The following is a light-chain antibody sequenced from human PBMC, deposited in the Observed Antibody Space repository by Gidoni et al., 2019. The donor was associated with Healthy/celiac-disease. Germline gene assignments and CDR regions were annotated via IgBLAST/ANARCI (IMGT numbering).Light chain of an antibody. CDR1: QSISSY. Sequence: DIQMTQSPSSLSASVGDRVNIPCRASQSISSYLNWYQQKPGKAPKLLIYAASSLQSGVPSRFSGSGSGTDFTLTISSLQTEDFATYYCQQSYSTSVTFGQGTKVEIK. J-gene: IGKJ1*01. CDR2: AAS. CDR3: QQSYSTSVT. V-gene: IGKV1-39*01.